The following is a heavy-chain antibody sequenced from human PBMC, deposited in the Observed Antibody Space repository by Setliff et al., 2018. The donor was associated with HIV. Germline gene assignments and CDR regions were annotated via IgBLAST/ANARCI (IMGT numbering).Heavy chain of an antibody. CDR3: AKDGTSHFDGNFDY. V-gene: IGHV3-66*02. Sequence: PGGSLRLSCAASGFTVSSNYMSWVRQAPGKGLEWVSVIYSGGSTYYADSVKGRFTIYRDNSKNTLYLQMNSLRAEDTAVYYCAKDGTSHFDGNFDYWGQGSLVTVSS. CDR2: IYSGGST. D-gene: IGHD2-2*01. J-gene: IGHJ4*02. CDR1: GFTVSSNY.